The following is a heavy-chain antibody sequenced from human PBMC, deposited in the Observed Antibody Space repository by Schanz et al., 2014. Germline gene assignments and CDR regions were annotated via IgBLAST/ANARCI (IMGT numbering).Heavy chain of an antibody. D-gene: IGHD3-16*01. V-gene: IGHV4-34*01. J-gene: IGHJ4*02. Sequence: QVQLQQWGAGVLKPSETLSLTCVVSGGSLSGHYWSWIRQSPGKGLEWIGEINHSGSTNYNPSLKSRVTISIDASKSQFSLKLNSVTAADTAVYYCARGGVRDDNSPGTGVRDDYNPGTYWGQGTLVTVSS. CDR2: INHSGST. CDR1: GGSLSGHY. CDR3: ARGGVRDDNSPGTGVRDDYNPGTY.